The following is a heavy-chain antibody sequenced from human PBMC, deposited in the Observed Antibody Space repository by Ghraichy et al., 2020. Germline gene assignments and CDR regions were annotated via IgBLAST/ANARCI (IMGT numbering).Heavy chain of an antibody. Sequence: SETLSLTCAVSGYSISSGYYWGWIRQPPGKGLEWIGSIYHSGSTYYNPSLKSRVTISVDTSKNQFSLKLSSVTAADTAVYYCARDLVVVVAATLSAWFDPWGQGTLVTVSS. CDR1: GYSISSGYY. CDR2: IYHSGST. CDR3: ARDLVVVVAATLSAWFDP. V-gene: IGHV4-38-2*02. J-gene: IGHJ5*02. D-gene: IGHD2-15*01.